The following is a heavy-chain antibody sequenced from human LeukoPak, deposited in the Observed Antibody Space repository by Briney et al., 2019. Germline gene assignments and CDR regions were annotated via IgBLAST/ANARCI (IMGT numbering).Heavy chain of an antibody. D-gene: IGHD1-26*01. V-gene: IGHV1-18*01. J-gene: IGHJ4*02. CDR2: ISAYNGNT. CDR1: GYTFTSYG. CDR3: ARGEEKWELLNYFDY. Sequence: ASVKVSCKASGYTFTSYGISWVRQAPGQGLEWMGWISAYNGNTNYAQKLQGRVTMTTDTSTSTAYMELRSLRSDDTAVYYCARGEEKWELLNYFDYWGQGTLVTVSS.